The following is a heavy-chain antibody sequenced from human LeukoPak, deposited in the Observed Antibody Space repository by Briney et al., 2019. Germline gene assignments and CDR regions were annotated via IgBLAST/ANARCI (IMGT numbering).Heavy chain of an antibody. D-gene: IGHD3-16*01. Sequence: GGSLRLSCAASGFTFSSYSMNWVRQAPGKGLERISHISSGSGTTIYYADSVKGRFTISRDNAKNSVYLQMNSLRDEDTAVYYCARLGATAIDYWGQGTLVTVSS. CDR2: ISSGSGTTI. V-gene: IGHV3-48*02. CDR1: GFTFSSYS. CDR3: ARLGATAIDY. J-gene: IGHJ4*02.